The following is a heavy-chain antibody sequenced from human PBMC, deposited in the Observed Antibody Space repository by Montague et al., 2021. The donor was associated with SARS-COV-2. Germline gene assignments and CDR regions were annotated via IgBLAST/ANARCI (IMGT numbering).Heavy chain of an antibody. CDR1: GFPFDDYG. J-gene: IGHJ4*02. CDR3: SRGYNYGPFNL. Sequence: SLSLSCSASGFPFDDYGMSWVRQAPGKGLEWVSGINRNGDTTDYGDSVKGRFIISRDNVKNSLYLQMNSLRAEDTALYYCSRGYNYGPFNLWGQGTLVTVTS. D-gene: IGHD5-18*01. CDR2: INRNGDTT. V-gene: IGHV3-20*04.